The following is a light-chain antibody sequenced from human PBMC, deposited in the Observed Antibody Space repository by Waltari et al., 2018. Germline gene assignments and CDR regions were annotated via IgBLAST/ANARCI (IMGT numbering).Light chain of an antibody. V-gene: IGKV4-1*01. J-gene: IGKJ4*01. CDR3: QQYNIRLT. CDR1: QSILYNANDKNY. CDR2: WAS. Sequence: IVMTQSPDSLAVSLGERATINCKSSQSILYNANDKNYLAWYQQKPGQPPKLLIYWASTRESGVPDRFSGSGSGTDFTLTISSLQAEDVAVYYCQQYNIRLTFGGGTKVDIK.